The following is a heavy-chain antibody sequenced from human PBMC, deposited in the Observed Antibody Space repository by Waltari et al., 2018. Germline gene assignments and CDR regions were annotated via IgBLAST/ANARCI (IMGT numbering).Heavy chain of an antibody. J-gene: IGHJ5*02. CDR3: ARQTLGYCTSAACRRLET. Sequence: QVQLQESGPGLVRPSETLSLTCHVSGYSINTGFFWGWVRQPPGKGLEWIGNIYYDGTTSYNPSLSHRLMISLDTSKNQFSLRLNFVDVADTAVYYCARQTLGYCTSAACRRLETWGQGILVTVSS. CDR1: GYSINTGFF. CDR2: IYYDGTT. D-gene: IGHD2-2*03. V-gene: IGHV4-38-2*01.